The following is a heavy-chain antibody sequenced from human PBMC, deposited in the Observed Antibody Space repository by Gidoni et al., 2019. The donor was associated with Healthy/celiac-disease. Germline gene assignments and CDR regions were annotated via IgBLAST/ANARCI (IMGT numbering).Heavy chain of an antibody. CDR1: GGSISSGGYY. CDR2: IYYSGST. Sequence: QVQLQESGPGLVKPSQTLSLTCTVSGGSISSGGYYWSGIRQHPGKGLEWIGYIYYSGSTYYNPSLKSRVTKSVDTSKNQCSLKLNSVTAADTAVYYCARASITMVRGVRIYYFDYWGQGTLVTVSS. CDR3: ARASITMVRGVRIYYFDY. J-gene: IGHJ4*02. D-gene: IGHD3-10*01. V-gene: IGHV4-31*03.